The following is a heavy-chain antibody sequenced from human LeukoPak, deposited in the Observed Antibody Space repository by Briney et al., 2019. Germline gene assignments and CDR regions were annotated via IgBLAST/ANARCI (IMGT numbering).Heavy chain of an antibody. CDR2: IKPDGSSI. CDR1: GFTFSSYW. CDR3: ATVRNYAFDI. J-gene: IGHJ3*02. Sequence: PGGSLRLSCAASGFTFSSYWMNWVRQAPGKGPVWVSRIKPDGSSISYADSVKGRFTISRDNAKNTLYLQMNTLRAEDTALYYCATVRNYAFDIWGQGTMVTVSS. V-gene: IGHV3-74*01.